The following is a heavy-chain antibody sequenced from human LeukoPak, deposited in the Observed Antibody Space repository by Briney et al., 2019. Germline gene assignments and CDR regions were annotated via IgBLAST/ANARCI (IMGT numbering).Heavy chain of an antibody. V-gene: IGHV3-30*04. D-gene: IGHD3-10*01. J-gene: IGHJ4*02. Sequence: GGSLRLSCAASGFTFSSYAMHWVRQAPGKGLEWVAVISYDGSNKYYADSVKDRFTLSRDNSRNTLDLQMNSLGPEDTAVYYCAKEYDSGGYGAYFDYWGRGTLVTVSS. CDR2: ISYDGSNK. CDR1: GFTFSSYA. CDR3: AKEYDSGGYGAYFDY.